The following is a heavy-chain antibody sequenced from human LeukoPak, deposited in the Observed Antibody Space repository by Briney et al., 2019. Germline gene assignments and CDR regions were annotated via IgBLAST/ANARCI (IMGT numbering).Heavy chain of an antibody. J-gene: IGHJ4*02. V-gene: IGHV4-61*02. Sequence: SQTLSLTCTVSGGSISSGSYYWSWIRQPAGKGLEWIGRIYTSGSTNYNPSLKSRVTISVDTSKNQFSLKLSSVTAADTAVYYCARGRYDFWSGYYPFDCWGQGTLVTVSS. CDR1: GGSISSGSYY. CDR2: IYTSGST. CDR3: ARGRYDFWSGYYPFDC. D-gene: IGHD3-3*01.